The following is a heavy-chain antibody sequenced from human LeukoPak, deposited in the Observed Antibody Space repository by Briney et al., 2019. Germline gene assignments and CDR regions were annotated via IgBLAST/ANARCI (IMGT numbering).Heavy chain of an antibody. Sequence: GGSLRLSCAASGFTFTNYEMNWVRQAPGKGLEWISYISSSGSTIYYVDSVKGRFTISRDNAKNSLFLQMNSLGAEDTAVYYCAREGAPATNRYNWFDPWGQGTLVTVSS. V-gene: IGHV3-48*03. CDR1: GFTFTNYE. CDR2: ISSSGSTI. CDR3: AREGAPATNRYNWFDP. D-gene: IGHD2-15*01. J-gene: IGHJ5*02.